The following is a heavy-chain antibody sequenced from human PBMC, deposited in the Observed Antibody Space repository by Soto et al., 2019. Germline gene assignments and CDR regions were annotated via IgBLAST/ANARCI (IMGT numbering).Heavy chain of an antibody. V-gene: IGHV4-59*01. CDR3: ARGAECMLGPPYCYYYMDV. D-gene: IGHD2-8*01. CDR1: CGPLRSYL. Sequence: SETPSLPCNCFCGPLRSYLLSRIPPPPGKGMEWIGYIYYSGSTNYNPSLKSRVTISVDTSKNQFSLKLSSVTAADTAVYYCARGAECMLGPPYCYYYMDVWGKGTTVTVSS. J-gene: IGHJ6*03. CDR2: IYYSGST.